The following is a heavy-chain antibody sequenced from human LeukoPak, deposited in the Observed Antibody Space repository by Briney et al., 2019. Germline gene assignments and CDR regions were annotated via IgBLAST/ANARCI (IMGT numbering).Heavy chain of an antibody. V-gene: IGHV3-23*01. Sequence: PGGSLRLSCAAYGFTFSDFYMSWIRQVPGKGLEWVSCISDSDGSTNSAASVKGRFTISRDNSKNTLYLHMNSLRAGDTAIYYCAKGSYGDYRVANYWGQGTLVTVSS. J-gene: IGHJ4*02. CDR3: AKGSYGDYRVANY. D-gene: IGHD4-17*01. CDR1: GFTFSDFY. CDR2: ISDSDGST.